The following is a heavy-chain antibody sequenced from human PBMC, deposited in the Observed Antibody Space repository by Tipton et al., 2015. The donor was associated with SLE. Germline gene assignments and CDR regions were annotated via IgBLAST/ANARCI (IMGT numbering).Heavy chain of an antibody. CDR1: GGSFSGYY. J-gene: IGHJ5*02. CDR2: INHSGST. CDR3: ARQRWFDP. V-gene: IGHV4-34*01. Sequence: LTCAVYGGSFSGYYWSWIRQPPGKGLEWIGEINHSGSTNYNPSLKSRVTISVDTSKNQFSLKLSSVTAADTAVYYCARQRWFDPWGQGTLVTVSS.